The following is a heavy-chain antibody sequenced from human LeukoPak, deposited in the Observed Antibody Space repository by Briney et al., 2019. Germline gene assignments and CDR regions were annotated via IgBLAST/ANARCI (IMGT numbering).Heavy chain of an antibody. CDR3: ARAMGMQLWSPIDH. V-gene: IGHV1-46*01. D-gene: IGHD5-18*01. J-gene: IGHJ4*02. Sequence: ASVKVSCKTSGYTFTNYYMHWVRQAPGQGLEWMGIINPHGSSTSYAQKFQGRVTMTRDTSTTTVYMELRSLRSEDTAVYYCARAMGMQLWSPIDHWGQGALVTVSS. CDR2: INPHGSST. CDR1: GYTFTNYY.